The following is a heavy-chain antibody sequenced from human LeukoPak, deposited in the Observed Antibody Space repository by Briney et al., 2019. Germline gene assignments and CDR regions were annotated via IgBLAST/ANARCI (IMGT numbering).Heavy chain of an antibody. J-gene: IGHJ4*02. CDR2: ISGNGGST. CDR3: ARVYGVLGSRDQQLMH. Sequence: GGSLRLSCAASRFTFSNYAMHWVRQAPGKGLEYVSSISGNGGSTNYANSVKGRFTISRDNAKNSLYLQMNSLRDEDTAVYYCARVYGVLGSRDQQLMHWGQGTLVTVSS. D-gene: IGHD6-13*01. CDR1: RFTFSNYA. V-gene: IGHV3-64*01.